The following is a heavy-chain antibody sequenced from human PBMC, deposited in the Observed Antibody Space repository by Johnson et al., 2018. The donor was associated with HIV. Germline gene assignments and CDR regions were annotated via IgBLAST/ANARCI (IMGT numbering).Heavy chain of an antibody. J-gene: IGHJ3*02. Sequence: QVQLVESGGGVVQPGGSLRLSCAASGFTFSSCAMHWVRQAPGKGLEWVAVISYDGSNKYYADSVKGRFTISRDNSKNTLYLQMNSLRAEDTAVYYCARGEDGVDAFDIWGQGTMVTVSS. D-gene: IGHD4-17*01. CDR3: ARGEDGVDAFDI. V-gene: IGHV3-30-3*01. CDR1: GFTFSSCA. CDR2: ISYDGSNK.